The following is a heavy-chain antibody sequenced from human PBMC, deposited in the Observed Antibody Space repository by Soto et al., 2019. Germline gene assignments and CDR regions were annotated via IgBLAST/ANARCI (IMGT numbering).Heavy chain of an antibody. D-gene: IGHD3-10*01. J-gene: IGHJ6*02. CDR3: TTVLWFGELSDQNYMDV. Sequence: GGSLRLSCAASGFTFSNAWMNWVRQAPGKGLEWVGRIKRKTDGGTTDYAAPVKGRFTISRDDSKNTLYLQMNSLKTEDTAVYYCTTVLWFGELSDQNYMDVWGQGTTVTVSS. CDR1: GFTFSNAW. V-gene: IGHV3-15*07. CDR2: IKRKTDGGTT.